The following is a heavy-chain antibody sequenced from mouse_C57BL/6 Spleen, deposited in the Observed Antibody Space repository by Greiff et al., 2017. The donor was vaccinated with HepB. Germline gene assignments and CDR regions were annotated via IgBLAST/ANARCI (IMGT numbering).Heavy chain of an antibody. Sequence: VQLQQSGPELVKPGASVKISCKASGYAFSSSWMNWVKQRPGKGLEWIGRIYPGDGDTNYNGKFKGKATLTADKSSSTAYMQLSSLTSEDSAVYFCATTDYGNYGWYFDVWGTGTTVTVSS. CDR3: ATTDYGNYGWYFDV. J-gene: IGHJ1*03. D-gene: IGHD2-1*01. V-gene: IGHV1-82*01. CDR1: GYAFSSSW. CDR2: IYPGDGDT.